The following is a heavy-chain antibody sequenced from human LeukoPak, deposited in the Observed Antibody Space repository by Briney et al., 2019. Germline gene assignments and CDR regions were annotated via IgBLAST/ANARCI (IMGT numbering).Heavy chain of an antibody. Sequence: SETLSLTWVVSGYSISSGYYWGWIRQPPGKGLEWIGSVFHSGRTNYNPSLKSRVTISVDTSKNQFSLKLSSVTAADTAVYYCAKVAPSDFDYWGQGTLVTVSS. V-gene: IGHV4-38-2*01. D-gene: IGHD2-15*01. CDR2: VFHSGRT. J-gene: IGHJ4*02. CDR1: GYSISSGYY. CDR3: AKVAPSDFDY.